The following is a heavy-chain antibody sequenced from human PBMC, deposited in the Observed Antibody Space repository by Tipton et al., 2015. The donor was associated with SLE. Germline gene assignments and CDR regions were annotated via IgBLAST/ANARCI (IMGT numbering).Heavy chain of an antibody. D-gene: IGHD3-3*01. V-gene: IGHV4-39*07. J-gene: IGHJ4*02. CDR2: IYYSGST. CDR3: ARAGDYDFWSGYYNY. CDR1: GGSISSSNYY. Sequence: TLSLTCTVSGGSISSSNYYWGWIRQPPGKGLEWIGSIYYSGSTYYNPSLKSRVTISVDTSKNQFSLKLSSVTAADTAVYYCARAGDYDFWSGYYNYWGQGTLVTVSS.